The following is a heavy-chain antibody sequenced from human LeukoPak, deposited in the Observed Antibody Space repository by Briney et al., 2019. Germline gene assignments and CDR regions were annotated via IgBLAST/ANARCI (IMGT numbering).Heavy chain of an antibody. CDR2: IDWDDDK. CDR1: GGSISSGGYY. V-gene: IGHV2-70*01. J-gene: IGHJ4*02. D-gene: IGHD1-7*01. Sequence: QTLSLTCTVSGGSISSGGYYWSWIRQPPGKALEWLALIDWDDDKYYSTSLKTRLTISKDTSKNQVVLTMTNMDPVDTATYYCARMKTGTTSGYFDYWGQGTLVTVSS. CDR3: ARMKTGTTSGYFDY.